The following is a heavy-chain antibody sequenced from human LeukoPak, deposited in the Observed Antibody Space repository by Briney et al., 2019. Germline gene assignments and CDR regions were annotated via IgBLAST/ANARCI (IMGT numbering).Heavy chain of an antibody. V-gene: IGHV4-39*07. Sequence: SETLSLTCTVSGGSIRSSYYYWGWIRQPPGKGLEWIGEINHSGSTNYNPSLKSRVTISVDTSKNQFSLKLSSVTAADTAVYYCARGRIAVAGTGDYFDYWGQGTLVTVSS. D-gene: IGHD6-19*01. CDR3: ARGRIAVAGTGDYFDY. CDR1: GGSIRSSYYY. CDR2: INHSGST. J-gene: IGHJ4*02.